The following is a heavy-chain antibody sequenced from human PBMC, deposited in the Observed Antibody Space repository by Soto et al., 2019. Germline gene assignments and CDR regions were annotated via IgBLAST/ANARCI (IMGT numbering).Heavy chain of an antibody. CDR3: ARHPGYYDILTGYTTYYFDS. CDR1: GGSLSGYY. D-gene: IGHD3-9*01. CDR2: IYYAGTT. V-gene: IGHV4-59*08. J-gene: IGHJ4*02. Sequence: SETLSLTCSVSGGSLSGYYWTWTRQPPGKGLEWIGYIYYAGTTAYNPSLKSRATISLDTSKNQFSLKLSSVTAADTAVYYCARHPGYYDILTGYTTYYFDSWGQGILVTVSS.